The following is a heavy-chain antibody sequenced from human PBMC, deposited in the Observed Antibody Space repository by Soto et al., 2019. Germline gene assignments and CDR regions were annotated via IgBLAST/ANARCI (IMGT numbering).Heavy chain of an antibody. Sequence: EVQLVESGGGLVQPGGSLRLSCAASGFTFSSYSMNWVRQAPGKGLEWVSYISSSSSTIYYADSVKGRFTISRDNAKNSLFLRMNSLRDDDTAVYYCARDQGAAFILYYFNGMAVWGQGTTVTVS. V-gene: IGHV3-48*02. CDR1: GFTFSSYS. CDR3: ARDQGAAFILYYFNGMAV. D-gene: IGHD6-13*01. J-gene: IGHJ6*02. CDR2: ISSSSSTI.